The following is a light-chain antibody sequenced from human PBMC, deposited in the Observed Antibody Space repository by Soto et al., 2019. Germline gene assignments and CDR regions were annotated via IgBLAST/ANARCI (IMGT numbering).Light chain of an antibody. Sequence: EIVLTQSPGTLSLSPGERATLSCRASQSVSSSYLAWYQQKPGQAPRLLIYSASSRATGIPDRFSGSRSGTDFNMTISRLAPEASAVYYCQQFGNSPYTFGQRTRLAI. V-gene: IGKV3-20*01. CDR1: QSVSSSY. CDR3: QQFGNSPYT. J-gene: IGKJ2*01. CDR2: SAS.